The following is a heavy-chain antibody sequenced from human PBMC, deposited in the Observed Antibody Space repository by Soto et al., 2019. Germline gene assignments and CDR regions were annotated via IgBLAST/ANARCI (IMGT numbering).Heavy chain of an antibody. D-gene: IGHD4-17*01. CDR2: ISYDGSDK. CDR3: ARVSLQLTTATYIDN. J-gene: IGHJ4*02. CDR1: GFTFSGYG. Sequence: GGSLRLSCAASGFTFSGYGMHWVRQAPGKGLESVAVISYDGSDKYYSDSVKGRLTISRDNSKNTLFLQMNSLRTEDTAVYYCARVSLQLTTATYIDNWGQGTLVTVSS. V-gene: IGHV3-30*03.